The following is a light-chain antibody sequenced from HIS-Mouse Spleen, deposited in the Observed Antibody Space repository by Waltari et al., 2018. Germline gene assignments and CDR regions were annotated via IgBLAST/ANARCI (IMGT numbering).Light chain of an antibody. CDR1: SSDVGSYNL. J-gene: IGLJ3*02. CDR3: CSYAGSSTWV. CDR2: EGS. V-gene: IGLV2-23*01. Sequence: QSALTQPASVSGSPGQSITISCTGTSSDVGSYNLVPWYQQHPGKAPKLMSYEGSKRPSRVSNRYSGSKSGNTASLTISGLQAEDEADYYCCSYAGSSTWVFGGGTKLTVL.